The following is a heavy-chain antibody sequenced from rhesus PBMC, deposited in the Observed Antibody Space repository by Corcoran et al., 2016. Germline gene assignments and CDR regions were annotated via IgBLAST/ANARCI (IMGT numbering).Heavy chain of an antibody. V-gene: IGHV1-138*01. CDR3: VTRYFDY. CDR2: RNPQTWCT. D-gene: IGHD1-26*01. J-gene: IGHJ4*01. CDR1: GYTFTDYY. Sequence: QVQLVQSGAEVKKPGSSVKVSCKASGYTFTDYYMHWVRQAPGQGLEWMGERNPQTWCTNYAEQFQGRVTKPRDTSTSTAYMELSSLRSEDTAVYYCVTRYFDYWGQGVLVTVSS.